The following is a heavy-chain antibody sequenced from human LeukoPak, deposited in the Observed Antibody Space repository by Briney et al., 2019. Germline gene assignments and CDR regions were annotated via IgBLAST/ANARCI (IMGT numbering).Heavy chain of an antibody. CDR1: GFTFSSYA. J-gene: IGHJ4*02. CDR3: AAIIEYSSSGADY. Sequence: PGGSLRLSCAASGFTFSSYAMHWVRQAPGKGLEWVAVISYDGSNKYYADSVKGRFTISRDNSKNTLYLQMNSLRAEDTAVYYCAAIIEYSSSGADYWGQGTLVTVSS. V-gene: IGHV3-30-3*01. D-gene: IGHD6-6*01. CDR2: ISYDGSNK.